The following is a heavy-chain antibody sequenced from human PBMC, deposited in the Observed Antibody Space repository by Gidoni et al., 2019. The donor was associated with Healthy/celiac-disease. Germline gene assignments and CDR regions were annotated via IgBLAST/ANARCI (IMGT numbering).Heavy chain of an antibody. Sequence: QVQLQESGPGLVKPSQTLSLTCTVSGGSISSGGYYWSWIRQHPGKGLEWIGYIYYSGSTYYNPSLKSRVTISVDTSKNQFSLKLSSVTAADTAVYYCARTASRSIAAAGKPGAFDIWGQGTMVTVSS. CDR1: GGSISSGGYY. D-gene: IGHD6-13*01. CDR3: ARTASRSIAAAGKPGAFDI. J-gene: IGHJ3*02. CDR2: IYYSGST. V-gene: IGHV4-31*03.